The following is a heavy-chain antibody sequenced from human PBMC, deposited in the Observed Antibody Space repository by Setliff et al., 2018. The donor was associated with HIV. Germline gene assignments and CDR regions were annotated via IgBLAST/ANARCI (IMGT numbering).Heavy chain of an antibody. CDR2: IYYSGST. CDR3: ARQVATIYYYYYYGMDV. CDR1: GGSITSLY. V-gene: IGHV4-59*08. D-gene: IGHD5-12*01. J-gene: IGHJ6*02. Sequence: SETLSLTCTVSGGSITSLYWSWIRQLPGKGLEWIGSIYYSGSTNYNPSLKSRVTTSVDTSKNQFSLKLTSVTAADTAVYYCARQVATIYYYYYYGMDVWGQGTTVTVSS.